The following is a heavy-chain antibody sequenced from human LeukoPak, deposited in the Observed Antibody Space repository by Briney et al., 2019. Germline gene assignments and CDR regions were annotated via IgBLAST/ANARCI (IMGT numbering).Heavy chain of an antibody. D-gene: IGHD3-16*02. Sequence: SETLSLTCTVSGGSISSSSYYWGWIRQPPGKGLEWIGSIYYSGSTYYNPSLKSRVTISVDTSKNQFSLKLSSVTAADTAVYYCARGWRMITFGGVIVEFWFDPWGQGTLVTVSS. J-gene: IGHJ5*02. CDR3: ARGWRMITFGGVIVEFWFDP. CDR2: IYYSGST. V-gene: IGHV4-39*07. CDR1: GGSISSSSYY.